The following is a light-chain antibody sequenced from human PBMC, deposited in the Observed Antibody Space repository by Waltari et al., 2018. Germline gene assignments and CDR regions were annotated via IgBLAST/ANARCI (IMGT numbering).Light chain of an antibody. V-gene: IGKV2-30*02. CDR1: QNLVHSDGKTY. Sequence: QNLVHSDGKTYLKWFQQRPGQSPRRLMYKTSNRDSGVPDRVSGSGSGADFTLEISRVEADDVGVYFCFQRTRWPWTFGQGTKVEIK. CDR3: FQRTRWPWT. CDR2: KTS. J-gene: IGKJ1*01.